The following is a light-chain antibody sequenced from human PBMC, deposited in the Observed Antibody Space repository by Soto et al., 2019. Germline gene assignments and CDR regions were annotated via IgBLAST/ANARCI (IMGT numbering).Light chain of an antibody. CDR2: DAS. Sequence: DIQMTQSPSTLSASVGDRVTITCRASQSISSWLAWYQQKPGKAPKLLIYDASSLESGVPSRFSGSGSGTGFTLTITSLQPEDFATYYCQQSYGTITFGQGTRLEIK. J-gene: IGKJ5*01. CDR3: QQSYGTIT. CDR1: QSISSW. V-gene: IGKV1-5*01.